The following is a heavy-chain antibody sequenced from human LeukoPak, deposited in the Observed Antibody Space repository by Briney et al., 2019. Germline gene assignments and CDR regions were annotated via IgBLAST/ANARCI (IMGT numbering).Heavy chain of an antibody. CDR1: GGSFSGYY. J-gene: IGHJ4*02. V-gene: IGHV4-34*01. D-gene: IGHD6-13*01. CDR2: INHSGST. Sequence: SGTLSLTCADSGGSFSGYYWSWIRQAPGKGLEWIGEINHSGSTNYNPSLKSRVTIAVDTSKNQFSLKLRSVTSADTAVYYCARGRVAMIAAAGELDYWGQGTLVTVSS. CDR3: ARGRVAMIAAAGELDY.